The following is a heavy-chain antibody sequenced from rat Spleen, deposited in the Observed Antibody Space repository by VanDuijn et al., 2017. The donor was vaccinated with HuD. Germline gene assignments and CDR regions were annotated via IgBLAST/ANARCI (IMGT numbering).Heavy chain of an antibody. CDR3: ARLYDGTYYLFAY. Sequence: EVQLVESDGGLVQPGRSLKLSCAASGFTFSDYYMAWVRQAPTKGLEWVATISYDGSSTYYRDSVKGRFTISRDNAKSTLYLQMDSLRSEDTATYYCARLYDGTYYLFAYWGQGTLVTVSS. V-gene: IGHV5-7*01. D-gene: IGHD1-12*02. J-gene: IGHJ3*01. CDR2: ISYDGSST. CDR1: GFTFSDYY.